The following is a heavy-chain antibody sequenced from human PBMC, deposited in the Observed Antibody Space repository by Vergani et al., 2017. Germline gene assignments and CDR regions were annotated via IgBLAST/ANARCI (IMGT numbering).Heavy chain of an antibody. D-gene: IGHD3-10*02. V-gene: IGHV3-48*01. J-gene: IGHJ3*01. CDR3: AREYISTSGRAFDF. CDR1: GFDFSPYI. CDR2: VSTGTKSQ. Sequence: QLVESGGGWVQPGGSLRLSCVVSGFDFSPYIMNWVRQAPGKGLEWVSFVSTGTKSQSYAESVKGRFTISRDSAKNSLYLQMDSLRAEDTAVYYCAREYISTSGRAFDFWGQGTKVTVSS.